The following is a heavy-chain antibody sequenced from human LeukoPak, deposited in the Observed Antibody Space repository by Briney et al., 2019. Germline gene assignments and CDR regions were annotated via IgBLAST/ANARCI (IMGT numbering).Heavy chain of an antibody. Sequence: GGSLRLSCAASGFTFSSYAMSWVRQAPGKGLEWVSAISGSGGSTYYADSVKGRFTISRDNSKNTLYLQMNSLRAEDTAVYYCAKFRYDFWGGPMPHCFDYWGQGTLVTVSS. CDR3: AKFRYDFWGGPMPHCFDY. CDR1: GFTFSSYA. V-gene: IGHV3-23*01. J-gene: IGHJ4*02. D-gene: IGHD3-3*01. CDR2: ISGSGGST.